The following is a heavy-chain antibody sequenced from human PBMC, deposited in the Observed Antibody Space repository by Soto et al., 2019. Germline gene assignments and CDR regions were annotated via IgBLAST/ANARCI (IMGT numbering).Heavy chain of an antibody. D-gene: IGHD3-10*01. V-gene: IGHV3-7*01. CDR1: GFTFSSYW. CDR2: IKQDGSEK. Sequence: PGGSLRLSCAASGFTFSSYWMSWVRQAPGKGLEWVANIKQDGSEKYYVDSVKGRFTISRDNAKNSLYLQMNSLRAEDTAVYYCARGGRDYYYYGMDVWGQGTTVTVSS. CDR3: ARGGRDYYYYGMDV. J-gene: IGHJ6*02.